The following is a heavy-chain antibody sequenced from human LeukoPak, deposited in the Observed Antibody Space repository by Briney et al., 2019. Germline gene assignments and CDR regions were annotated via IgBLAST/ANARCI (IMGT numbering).Heavy chain of an antibody. Sequence: SETLSLTCAVYGGSFSGYYWSWIRQPPGKGLEWIGEINHSGSTNYNPSLKSRVTISVDTSKNQFSLKLSSVTAADTAVYYCARTISWSNYPRWFDPWAREPWSPSPQ. CDR3: ARTISWSNYPRWFDP. CDR1: GGSFSGYY. V-gene: IGHV4-34*01. CDR2: INHSGST. J-gene: IGHJ5*02. D-gene: IGHD4-11*01.